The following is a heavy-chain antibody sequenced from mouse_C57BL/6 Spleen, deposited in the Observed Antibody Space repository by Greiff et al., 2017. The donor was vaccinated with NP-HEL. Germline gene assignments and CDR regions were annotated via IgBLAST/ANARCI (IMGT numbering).Heavy chain of an antibody. CDR3: ARSDGSSSYYFDY. Sequence: VQLQQSGPELVKPGASVKISCKASGYAFSSSWMNWVKQRPGKGLEWIGRIYPGDGDTNYNGKFKGKATLTADKSSSTAYMQLSSLTSEDSAVYFCARSDGSSSYYFDYWGQGTTLTVSS. CDR1: GYAFSSSW. D-gene: IGHD1-1*01. J-gene: IGHJ2*01. V-gene: IGHV1-82*01. CDR2: IYPGDGDT.